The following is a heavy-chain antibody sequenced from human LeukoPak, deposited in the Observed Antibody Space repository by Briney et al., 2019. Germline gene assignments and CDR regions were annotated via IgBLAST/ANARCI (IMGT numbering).Heavy chain of an antibody. V-gene: IGHV1-18*01. CDR1: GYTFTNYG. D-gene: IGHD4-17*01. Sequence: GASVKVSCKASGYTFTNYGITWVRQAPGQGLEWMGWISAYNGNTNYAQNVQGRLTMTTDTSTSTAYMELRSLRSDDTAVYYCTLFDYGDYDYWGQGTLVTVSS. CDR3: TLFDYGDYDY. J-gene: IGHJ4*02. CDR2: ISAYNGNT.